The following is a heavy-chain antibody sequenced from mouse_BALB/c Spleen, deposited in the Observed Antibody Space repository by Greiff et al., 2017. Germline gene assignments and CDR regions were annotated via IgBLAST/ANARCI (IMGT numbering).Heavy chain of an antibody. J-gene: IGHJ1*01. CDR2: ISYSGST. V-gene: IGHV3-8*02. CDR1: GDSITSGY. Sequence: EVHLVESGPSLVKPSQTLSLTCSVTGDSITSGYWNWIRKFPGNKLEYMGYISYSGSTYYNPSLKSRISITRDTSKNQYYLQLNSVTTEDTATYYCARSGYDGDYWYFDVWGAGTTVTVSS. D-gene: IGHD2-2*01. CDR3: ARSGYDGDYWYFDV.